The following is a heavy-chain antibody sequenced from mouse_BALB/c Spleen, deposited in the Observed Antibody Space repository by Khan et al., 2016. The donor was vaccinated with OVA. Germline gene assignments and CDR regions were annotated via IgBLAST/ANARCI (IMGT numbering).Heavy chain of an antibody. CDR1: GFSLTSYG. CDR3: AKDRGDYAVDY. J-gene: IGHJ4*01. Sequence: QVQLKESGPGLVAPSQSLSITCTVSGFSLTSYGVSWVRQPPGKGLEWLGVIWGDGNTNFHSALRSRLSISKDNSKSHVFLKLNSLQTDDTATYDSAKDRGDYAVDYWGQGTCVTVSS. CDR2: IWGDGNT. V-gene: IGHV2-3*01.